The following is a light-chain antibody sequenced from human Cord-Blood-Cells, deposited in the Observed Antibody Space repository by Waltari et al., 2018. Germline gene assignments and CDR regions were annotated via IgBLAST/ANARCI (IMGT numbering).Light chain of an antibody. CDR2: AAS. CDR1: QSISNY. V-gene: IGKV1-39*01. Sequence: DIQMTQSPSSLSASVGDTVTITCRASQSISNYLNWYQQKPGKAPKLLIYAASSLQSGVPSRFSGSGSGTDFTLTISSLQPEDVATYYCQQSYSTLKTFGQGTKVEIK. CDR3: QQSYSTLKT. J-gene: IGKJ1*01.